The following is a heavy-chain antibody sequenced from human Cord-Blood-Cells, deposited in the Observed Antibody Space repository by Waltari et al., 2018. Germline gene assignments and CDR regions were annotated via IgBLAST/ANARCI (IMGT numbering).Heavy chain of an antibody. J-gene: IGHJ4*02. V-gene: IGHV1-69*12. CDR2: IIPIFGTA. CDR1: GGTFSSYA. CDR3: ARRYCSSTSCYYFDY. Sequence: QVQLVQSGAEVKKPGSSVKVSCKASGGTFSSYAIRWVRTAPGQGLEWMGGIIPIFGTANYAQKFQGRVTITADESTSTAYMELSSLRSEDTAVYYCARRYCSSTSCYYFDYWGQGTLVTVSS. D-gene: IGHD2-2*01.